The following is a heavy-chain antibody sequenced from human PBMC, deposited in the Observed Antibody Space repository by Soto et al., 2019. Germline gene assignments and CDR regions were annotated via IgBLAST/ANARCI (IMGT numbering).Heavy chain of an antibody. CDR3: AKEKSVMNSGYDAFDV. V-gene: IGHV3-48*03. J-gene: IGHJ3*01. D-gene: IGHD5-12*01. Sequence: GGSLRLSCAASGFAFSSYEMDWVRQAPGKGLEWIAYMSAGGTIHYADSVKGRFTISRDNAKNSLYLEMNSLRAEDTAVYYCAKEKSVMNSGYDAFDVWGQGTTVTVSS. CDR1: GFAFSSYE. CDR2: MSAGGTI.